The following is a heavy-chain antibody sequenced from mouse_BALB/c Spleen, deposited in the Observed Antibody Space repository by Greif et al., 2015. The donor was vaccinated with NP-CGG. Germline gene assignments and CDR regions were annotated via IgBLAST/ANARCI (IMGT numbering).Heavy chain of an antibody. Sequence: EVQVVESGAELVKPGASVKLSCTASGFNIKDTYMHWVKQRPEQGLEWIGRIDPANGNTKYDPKLQGKATITADTSSNTAYLQLSSLTSEDTAVYYCARWLDYWGQGTTLTVSS. D-gene: IGHD2-2*01. J-gene: IGHJ2*01. CDR1: GFNIKDTY. V-gene: IGHV14-3*02. CDR3: ARWLDY. CDR2: IDPANGNT.